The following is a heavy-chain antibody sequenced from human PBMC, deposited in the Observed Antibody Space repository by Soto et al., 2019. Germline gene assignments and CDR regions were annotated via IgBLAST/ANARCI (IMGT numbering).Heavy chain of an antibody. CDR3: AAELGNTGYDGHDY. J-gene: IGHJ4*02. Sequence: QVQLVESGGGVVQPGRSLRLSCAASGLTFSRYAMHWVRQAPGKGLEWVAVIIYDGSNKQYADSVQGRFTISRDNSKNTLYLQMNSLRAEDTAVYSCAAELGNTGYDGHDYWGQGTLVTVSS. V-gene: IGHV3-30*04. D-gene: IGHD5-12*01. CDR2: IIYDGSNK. CDR1: GLTFSRYA.